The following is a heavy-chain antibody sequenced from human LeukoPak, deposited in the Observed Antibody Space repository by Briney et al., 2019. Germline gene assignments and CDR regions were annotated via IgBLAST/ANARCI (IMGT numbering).Heavy chain of an antibody. Sequence: SETLSLTCTVSGGSISSYYWSWIRQPPGKGLEWIGYIYYSGSTNYNPSLKSRVTISVDTSKNQFSLKLSSVTAADTAVYYCARITVIYGMDVWGQGTTVTVSS. V-gene: IGHV4-59*01. CDR3: ARITVIYGMDV. CDR2: IYYSGST. CDR1: GGSISSYY. J-gene: IGHJ6*02. D-gene: IGHD4-17*01.